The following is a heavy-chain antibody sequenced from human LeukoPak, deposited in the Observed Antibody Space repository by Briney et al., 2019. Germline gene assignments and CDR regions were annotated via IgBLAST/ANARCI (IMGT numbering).Heavy chain of an antibody. CDR2: IYPDDSDT. V-gene: IGHV5-51*01. J-gene: IGHJ4*02. Sequence: GESLKISCKASGYSFTSYWIGWVRQMPGKGLEWMGVIYPDDSDTRYSPSFQGQVTISADKSISTAYLQWSSLKASDTAMYYCATTGPEYSSSWYLHFWGQGTLVTVSS. CDR3: ATTGPEYSSSWYLHF. CDR1: GYSFTSYW. D-gene: IGHD6-13*01.